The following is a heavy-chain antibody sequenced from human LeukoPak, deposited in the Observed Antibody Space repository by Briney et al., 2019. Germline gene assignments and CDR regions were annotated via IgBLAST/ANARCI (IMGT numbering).Heavy chain of an antibody. CDR2: ISSSSSYI. CDR1: GFSFSTFS. Sequence: GGSLRLSCVVSGFSFSTFSMNRVPQAPGKGLEWVSFISSSSSYIYYEDSVKGRFTISRDNAKNSLYLQMNSLRAEDMAVYYCAPSPDYGDYYWGQGTLVTVSS. V-gene: IGHV3-21*01. CDR3: APSPDYGDYY. J-gene: IGHJ4*02. D-gene: IGHD4-17*01.